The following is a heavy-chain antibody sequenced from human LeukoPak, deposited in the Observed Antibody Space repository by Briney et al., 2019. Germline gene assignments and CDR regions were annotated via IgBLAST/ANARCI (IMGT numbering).Heavy chain of an antibody. CDR1: GFTFSSYG. CDR2: ISYDGSNK. D-gene: IGHD4-17*01. Sequence: GGSLRLSCAAAGFTFSSYGMHWVRQAPGKGREWVAVISYDGSNKYYADSVKGRFTISRDNSKNTLYLQMNSLRAEDTAVYYCAKDRDGDYCFDYWGQGTLVTVSS. V-gene: IGHV3-30*18. J-gene: IGHJ4*02. CDR3: AKDRDGDYCFDY.